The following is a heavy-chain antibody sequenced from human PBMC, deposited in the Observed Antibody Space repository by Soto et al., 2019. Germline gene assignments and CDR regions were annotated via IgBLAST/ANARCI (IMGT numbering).Heavy chain of an antibody. J-gene: IGHJ5*02. CDR2: ISPSGSP. D-gene: IGHD2-8*01. CDR1: GGSVNSGGYS. Sequence: SETLSLTCSVSGGSVNSGGYSWSWIRQPPGKGLEWIGFISPSGSPAYKPSLKSRVTISVDRSNNQISLELSSVTAADTAVYYCARGVLAWGPGTLVTVS. V-gene: IGHV4-30-2*01. CDR3: ARGVLA.